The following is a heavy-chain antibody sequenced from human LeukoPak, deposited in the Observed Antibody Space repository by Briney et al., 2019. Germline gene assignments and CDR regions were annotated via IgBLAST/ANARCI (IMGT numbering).Heavy chain of an antibody. J-gene: IGHJ4*02. CDR3: ARGGVYSSSWYTY. CDR2: ISSSGSTI. CDR1: GFTFSSYE. D-gene: IGHD6-13*01. Sequence: QAGGSLRLSCAASGFTFSSYEMNWVRQAPGKGLEWVSYISSSGSTIYYADSVKGRFTISRDNAKNSLYLQMNSLRAEDTAVYCCARGGVYSSSWYTYWGQGTLVTVSS. V-gene: IGHV3-48*03.